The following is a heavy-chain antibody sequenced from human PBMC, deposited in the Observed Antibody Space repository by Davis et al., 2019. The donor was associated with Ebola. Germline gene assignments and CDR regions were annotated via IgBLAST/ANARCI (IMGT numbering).Heavy chain of an antibody. CDR3: AALDSSSWYGRLWDY. CDR2: INPSGGST. D-gene: IGHD6-13*01. V-gene: IGHV1-46*01. J-gene: IGHJ4*02. CDR1: GYTFTSYY. Sequence: AASVKVSCKASGYTFTSYYMHWVRQAPGQGLEWMGIINPSGGSTSYAQKFQGRVTITADKSTSTAYMELSSLRSEDTAVYYCAALDSSSWYGRLWDYWGQGTLVTVSS.